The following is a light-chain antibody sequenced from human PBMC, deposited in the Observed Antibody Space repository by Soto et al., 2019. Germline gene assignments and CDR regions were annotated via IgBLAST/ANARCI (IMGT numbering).Light chain of an antibody. CDR3: SSYTTSSTRV. CDR1: SSDVGGYNY. CDR2: DVS. Sequence: QPASVSGSPGQSITISCTGTSSDVGGYNYVSWYQQHPGKAPKLMIYDVSNRPSGVSNRFSGSKSGNTASLTISGLQAEDEADYYCSSYTTSSTRVFGTGTKVTVL. V-gene: IGLV2-14*01. J-gene: IGLJ1*01.